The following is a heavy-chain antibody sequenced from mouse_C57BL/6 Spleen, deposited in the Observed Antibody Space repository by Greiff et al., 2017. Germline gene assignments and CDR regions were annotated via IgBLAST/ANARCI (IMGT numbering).Heavy chain of an antibody. J-gene: IGHJ4*01. CDR1: GYTFTSYS. V-gene: IGHV1-4*01. CDR2: INPSSGYT. Sequence: VQLQESGAELARPGASVKMSCKASGYTFTSYSMHWVKQRPGQGLEWIGYINPSSGYTKYNQKFKDKATLTADKSSSTAYMQLGSLTSEDSAVYYCAKYYYAMDYWGQGTSVTVSS. CDR3: AKYYYAMDY.